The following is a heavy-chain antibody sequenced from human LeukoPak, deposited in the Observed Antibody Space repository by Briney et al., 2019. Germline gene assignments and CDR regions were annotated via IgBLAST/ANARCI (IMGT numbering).Heavy chain of an antibody. J-gene: IGHJ4*02. CDR3: TKKSKAHGDRYDY. V-gene: IGHV3-23*01. Sequence: GGSLRLSCAASGFTLSSYAMSWVRQAPGKGLEWVSAISDSGNTYHADSVKGRFTISRDSSKNTLFLQMNRLRPEDAAVYYCTKKSKAHGDRYDYWGQGTLVTVSS. CDR1: GFTLSSYA. CDR2: ISDSGNT. D-gene: IGHD7-27*01.